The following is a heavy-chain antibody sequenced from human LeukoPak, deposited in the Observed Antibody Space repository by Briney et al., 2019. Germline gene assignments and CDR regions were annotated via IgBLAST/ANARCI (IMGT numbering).Heavy chain of an antibody. Sequence: PGGSLRLSCAASGVTFSAYGMHWVRQAPGKGLEWVAFIRYDGSNKYYADSVKGRFTISRDNSKNTLYLQMNSLRAEDTAVYYCAKGASYYGSGSYYNAEAGDFDYWGQGTLVTVSS. CDR1: GVTFSAYG. V-gene: IGHV3-30*02. J-gene: IGHJ4*02. D-gene: IGHD3-10*01. CDR2: IRYDGSNK. CDR3: AKGASYYGSGSYYNAEAGDFDY.